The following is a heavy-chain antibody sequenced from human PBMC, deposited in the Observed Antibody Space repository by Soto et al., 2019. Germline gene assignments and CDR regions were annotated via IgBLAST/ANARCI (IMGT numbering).Heavy chain of an antibody. CDR2: IYYSRST. V-gene: IGHV4-30-4*01. D-gene: IGHD3-10*01. Sequence: QVQLQESGPGLVKPSQTLSLTCTVSGGSIKTDDYYWTWIRQTPGKGLEWIGYIYYSRSTYYNPSLKSRVSISIDTSKNQFSLNLRSVTAADTAIYYCARSTGRYWGQGTRVTVSS. CDR1: GGSIKTDDYY. CDR3: ARSTGRY. J-gene: IGHJ4*02.